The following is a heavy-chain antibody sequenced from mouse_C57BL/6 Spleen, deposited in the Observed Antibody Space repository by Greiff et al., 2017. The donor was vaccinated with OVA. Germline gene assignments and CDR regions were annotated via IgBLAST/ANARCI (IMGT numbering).Heavy chain of an antibody. CDR3: ARKGVYYALDY. D-gene: IGHD2-1*01. J-gene: IGHJ2*01. V-gene: IGHV1-52*01. Sequence: VKLQQPGAELVRPGSSVKLSCKASGYTFTSYWMHWVKQRPIQGLEWIGNIDPSDSETHYNQKFKDKATLTVDKSSSTAYMQLSSLTSEDSAVYYCARKGVYYALDYWGQGTTLTVSS. CDR2: IDPSDSET. CDR1: GYTFTSYW.